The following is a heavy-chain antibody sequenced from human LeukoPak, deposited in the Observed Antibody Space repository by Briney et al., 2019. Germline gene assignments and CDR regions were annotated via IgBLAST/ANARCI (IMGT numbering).Heavy chain of an antibody. Sequence: GGSLRLSCAASGFTFSSYAMSWVRRAPAKGLEWVSALSGSGGSTYYADSVKGRFTISRDNSKNTLYLQMNSLRAEDTAVYYCAKGSNSLYYYDSSGYYWVYWGQGTLVTVSS. CDR3: AKGSNSLYYYDSSGYYWVY. CDR1: GFTFSSYA. J-gene: IGHJ4*02. CDR2: LSGSGGST. D-gene: IGHD3-22*01. V-gene: IGHV3-23*01.